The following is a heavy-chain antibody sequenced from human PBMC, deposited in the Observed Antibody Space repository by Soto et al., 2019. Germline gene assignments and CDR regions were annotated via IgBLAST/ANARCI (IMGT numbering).Heavy chain of an antibody. V-gene: IGHV4-30-4*01. CDR1: GGSISSGDYY. D-gene: IGHD5-12*01. Sequence: SETLSLTCTVSGGSISSGDYYWSWIRQPPGKGLEWIGYIYYSGSTYYNPSLKSRVTISVDTSKNQFSLKLSSVTAADTAVYYCARGPAGLGYDGYHFDYWGQGTLVTVSS. CDR2: IYYSGST. J-gene: IGHJ4*02. CDR3: ARGPAGLGYDGYHFDY.